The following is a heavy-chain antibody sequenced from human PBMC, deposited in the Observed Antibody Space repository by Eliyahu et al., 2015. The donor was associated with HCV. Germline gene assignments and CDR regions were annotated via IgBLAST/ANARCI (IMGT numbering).Heavy chain of an antibody. Sequence: QLQLQESGPGLVKPSETLSLXCTVSGGSISDTHYYWGWVRQSPGKGLEWIGSIYYSGTTYYDPSLKSRVTMSVDTSKSQFSLRLSSVTAADTAIYYCAGHRELEVLDYWGQGSLVTVSS. CDR3: AGHRELEVLDY. J-gene: IGHJ4*02. CDR2: IYYSGTT. D-gene: IGHD1-1*01. CDR1: GGSISDTHYY. V-gene: IGHV4-39*01.